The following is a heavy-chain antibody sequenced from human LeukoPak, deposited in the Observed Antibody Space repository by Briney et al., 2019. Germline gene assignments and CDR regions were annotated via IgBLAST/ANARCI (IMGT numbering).Heavy chain of an antibody. CDR3: ARVVRVVVVAATRGYYYYYMDV. J-gene: IGHJ6*03. CDR1: GGSISSGSYY. D-gene: IGHD2-15*01. Sequence: PSQTLSLTCTVSGGSISSGSYYWSWLRQPAGKGLEWIGRIYTSGSTNYNPSLKSRVTISVDTSKNQFSLKLSPVTAADTAVYYCARVVRVVVVAATRGYYYYYMDVWGKGTTVTVSS. V-gene: IGHV4-61*02. CDR2: IYTSGST.